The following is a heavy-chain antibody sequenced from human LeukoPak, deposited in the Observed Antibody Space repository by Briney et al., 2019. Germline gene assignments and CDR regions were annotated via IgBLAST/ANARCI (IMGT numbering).Heavy chain of an antibody. CDR3: ARGGRVSPLDY. D-gene: IGHD1-14*01. J-gene: IGHJ4*02. Sequence: PSETLSLTCTLSGGSISTYYRSWIRQPPGKGLEWIGYIYYSGSTNYNPSLKSRVTISVDTSKNQFSLKLSSVTAADTAVYYCARGGRVSPLDYWGQGTLVTVSS. CDR2: IYYSGST. V-gene: IGHV4-59*01. CDR1: GGSISTYY.